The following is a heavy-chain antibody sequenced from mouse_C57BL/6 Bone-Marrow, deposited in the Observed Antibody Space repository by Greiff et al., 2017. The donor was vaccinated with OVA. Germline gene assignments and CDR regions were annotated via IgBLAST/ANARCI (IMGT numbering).Heavy chain of an antibody. V-gene: IGHV1-26*01. J-gene: IGHJ4*01. CDR3: ARGTSPLDY. CDR2: INPNNGGT. Sequence: EVKLQQSGPELVKPGASVKISCKASGYTFTDYYMNWVKQSHGKSLEWIGDINPNNGGTSYNQKFKGKATLTVDKSSSTAYMELRSLTSEDSAVCYCARGTSPLDYWGQGTSVTVSS. D-gene: IGHD3-3*01. CDR1: GYTFTDYY.